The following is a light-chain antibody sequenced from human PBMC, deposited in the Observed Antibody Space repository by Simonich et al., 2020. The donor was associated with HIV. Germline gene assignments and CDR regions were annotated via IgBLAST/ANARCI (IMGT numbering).Light chain of an antibody. CDR1: SSDVGGYNY. V-gene: IGLV2-14*01. Sequence: QSALTQPASVSGSHGQSITIPCTVTSSDVGGYNYVSWYQQPPGKAPKLLIYDVNRRPSGVSNRFSGSKSGNTAALTISGLQAEDEADYYCSSYTSSSTYVFGTGTKVTVL. J-gene: IGLJ1*01. CDR2: DVN. CDR3: SSYTSSSTYV.